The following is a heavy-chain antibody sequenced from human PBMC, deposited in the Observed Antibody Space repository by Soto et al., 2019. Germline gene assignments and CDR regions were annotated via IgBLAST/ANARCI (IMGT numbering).Heavy chain of an antibody. V-gene: IGHV3-30-3*01. CDR1: GFTFSSYA. J-gene: IGHJ6*02. Sequence: PGGSLRLSCAASGFTFSSYAMHWVRQAPGKGLEWVAVISYDGSNKYYADSVKGRFTISRDNSKNTLYLQMNSLRAEDTAVYYCARDYIVVVITTVAYYYGMDVWGQGTTVTVSS. CDR3: ARDYIVVVITTVAYYYGMDV. D-gene: IGHD3-22*01. CDR2: ISYDGSNK.